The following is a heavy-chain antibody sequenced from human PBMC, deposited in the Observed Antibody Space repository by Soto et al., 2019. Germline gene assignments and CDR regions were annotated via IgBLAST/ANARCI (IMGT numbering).Heavy chain of an antibody. V-gene: IGHV3-23*01. CDR2: ISGSGGSP. CDR1: GFSFRTYT. D-gene: IGHD1-26*01. CDR3: AKARCTTTNCYVPDY. Sequence: EVQLSESGGGLVQTGGSLRLSCAASGFSFRTYTMSWVRRAPGKGLEWLSVISGSGGSPSYADSVQGRFVISRDNARNTLYLHMNSLRAEDTAMYYCAKARCTTTNCYVPDYWGRGTLVTVSS. J-gene: IGHJ4*02.